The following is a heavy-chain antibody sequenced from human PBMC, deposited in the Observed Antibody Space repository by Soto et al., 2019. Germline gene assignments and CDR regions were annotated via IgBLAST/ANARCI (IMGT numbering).Heavy chain of an antibody. CDR1: IGIFSSYV. Sequence: VKVSCKAYIGIFSSYVINCVRHAPGHGVEWMGGIIHIFGTENYGQKFQGRVTITADEYTSTAYMELSSLRSEDTAVYYCARAGRCGGDCYRPTDYWGQGTLVTVSS. CDR2: IIHIFGTE. D-gene: IGHD2-21*02. J-gene: IGHJ4*02. V-gene: IGHV1-69*13. CDR3: ARAGRCGGDCYRPTDY.